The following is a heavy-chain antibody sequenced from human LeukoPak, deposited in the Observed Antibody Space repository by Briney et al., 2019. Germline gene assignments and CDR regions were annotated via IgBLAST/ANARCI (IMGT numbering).Heavy chain of an antibody. J-gene: IGHJ6*03. D-gene: IGHD6-13*01. CDR1: GDSVSSNSAA. Sequence: SQTLSLTCAISGDSVSSNSAAWNWIRQSPSRGLEWLGRTYYRSKWYNDYAVSVKSRITINPDTSKNQFSLQLNSVTPEDTAVYYCAREVDSSSWYSDYYYYYYMDVWAKGPRSPSP. CDR2: TYYRSKWYN. V-gene: IGHV6-1*01. CDR3: AREVDSSSWYSDYYYYYYMDV.